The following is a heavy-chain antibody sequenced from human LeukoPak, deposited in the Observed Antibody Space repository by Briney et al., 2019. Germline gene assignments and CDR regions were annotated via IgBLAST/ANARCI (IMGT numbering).Heavy chain of an antibody. CDR3: AKSIAVDNWFDP. V-gene: IGHV3-9*01. CDR1: GFTFDDYA. Sequence: GGSLRLSCAASGFTFDDYAMHWVRQAPGKGLEWVSGISWNSGSIGYADSVKGRFTISRDNAKNSLYLQMNSLRAEDTALYYCAKSIAVDNWFDPWGQGTLVTVSS. D-gene: IGHD6-19*01. CDR2: ISWNSGSI. J-gene: IGHJ5*02.